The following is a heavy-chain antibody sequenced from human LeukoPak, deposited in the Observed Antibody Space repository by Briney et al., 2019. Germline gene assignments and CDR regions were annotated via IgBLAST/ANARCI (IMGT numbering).Heavy chain of an antibody. J-gene: IGHJ4*02. CDR3: ARDRVTMVRGVIKAFDY. D-gene: IGHD3-10*01. Sequence: GGSLRLSCSASGFIFSSYAMHWVRQAPGKGLEWVAVISYDGGNKYYADSVKGRFTISRDNAKNSLYLQMNSLRAEDTAVYYCARDRVTMVRGVIKAFDYWGQGTLVTVSS. CDR1: GFIFSSYA. V-gene: IGHV3-30*04. CDR2: ISYDGGNK.